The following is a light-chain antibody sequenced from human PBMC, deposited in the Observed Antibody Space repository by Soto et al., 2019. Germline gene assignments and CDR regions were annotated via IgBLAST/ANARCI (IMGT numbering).Light chain of an antibody. J-gene: IGKJ5*01. CDR3: QPRSNWIT. CDR1: QGIGDT. CDR2: GAS. Sequence: RHSPATLSVNTPIGTTHSFRASQGIGDTLAWYRHKPGQAPRLLIYGASRRATGIPARFSGSGSGTDFTLTISSLEPEDFAIYYCQPRSNWITFGQGTRLEI. V-gene: IGKV3-11*01.